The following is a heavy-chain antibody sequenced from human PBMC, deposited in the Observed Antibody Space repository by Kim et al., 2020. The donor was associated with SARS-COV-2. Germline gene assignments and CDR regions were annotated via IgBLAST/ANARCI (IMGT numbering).Heavy chain of an antibody. D-gene: IGHD6-19*01. J-gene: IGHJ4*02. V-gene: IGHV5-51*01. Sequence: GESLKISCKGSGYSFTSYWIGWVRQMPGKGLEWMGIIYPGDSDTRYSPSFQGQVTISADKSISTAYLQWSSLKASDTAMYYCARQSRGIAVAAYFDYWGQGTLVTVSS. CDR1: GYSFTSYW. CDR3: ARQSRGIAVAAYFDY. CDR2: IYPGDSDT.